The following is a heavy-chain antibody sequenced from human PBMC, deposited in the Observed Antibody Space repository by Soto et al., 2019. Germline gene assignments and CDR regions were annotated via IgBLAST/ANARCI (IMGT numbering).Heavy chain of an antibody. D-gene: IGHD3-10*01. Sequence: VQLLESGGGLVQPGGSLRLSCAASGFTFSSYAISWVRQAPGQGLEWMGGIIPIFGTANYAQKFQGRVTITADESTSTAYMELSSLRSEDTAVYYCARDAGSARGGDYWGQGTLVTVSS. V-gene: IGHV1-69*01. J-gene: IGHJ4*02. CDR3: ARDAGSARGGDY. CDR2: IIPIFGTA. CDR1: GFTFSSYA.